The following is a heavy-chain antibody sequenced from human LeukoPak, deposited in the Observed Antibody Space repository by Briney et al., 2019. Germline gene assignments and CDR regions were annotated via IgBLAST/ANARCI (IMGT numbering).Heavy chain of an antibody. Sequence: GGSLRLSCAASGFTFSSYAMSWVRQAPGKGLEWVSAISGSGGSTYYAHSVKGRFTISRDNSRNTVYLQMTSLRADDTAVYYCVRDLTWGQGTLVTVSS. V-gene: IGHV3-23*01. CDR3: VRDLT. J-gene: IGHJ5*02. CDR1: GFTFSSYA. CDR2: ISGSGGST.